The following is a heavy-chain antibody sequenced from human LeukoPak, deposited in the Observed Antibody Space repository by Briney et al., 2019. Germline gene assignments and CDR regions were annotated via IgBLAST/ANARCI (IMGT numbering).Heavy chain of an antibody. CDR2: INQDASEK. CDR1: RFSFGSYW. J-gene: IGHJ4*02. Sequence: GGSLRLSCAASRFSFGSYWMSWVRQAPGKGLEWVASINQDASEKYYADSVKGRFTISRDNAKTSVYLQMNGLRDEDTAVYFCARRIGHDTRRYVDYWGQGTLVTVSS. V-gene: IGHV3-7*01. CDR3: ARRIGHDTRRYVDY. D-gene: IGHD2-15*01.